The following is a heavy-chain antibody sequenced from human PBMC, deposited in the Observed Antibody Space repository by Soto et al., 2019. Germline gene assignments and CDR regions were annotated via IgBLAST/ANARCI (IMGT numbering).Heavy chain of an antibody. J-gene: IGHJ6*02. CDR1: GYTFTSYG. CDR3: ARDPAPNSGSYYYYYGMDV. D-gene: IGHD1-26*01. CDR2: ISAYNGNT. V-gene: IGHV1-18*01. Sequence: GASVKVSCKASGYTFTSYGISWVRQAPGQGLEWMGWISAYNGNTNYAQKLQGRVTMTTDTSTSTAYMELRSLRSDDTAVYYCARDPAPNSGSYYYYYGMDVWGQGTTVTVSS.